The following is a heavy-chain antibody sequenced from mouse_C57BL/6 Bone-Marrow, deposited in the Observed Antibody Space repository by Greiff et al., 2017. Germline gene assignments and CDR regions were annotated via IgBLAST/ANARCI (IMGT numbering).Heavy chain of an antibody. D-gene: IGHD2-3*01. CDR3: ARSEDGYYPYYFDY. J-gene: IGHJ2*01. Sequence: EVQLVESGGGLVQPGGSLKLSCAASGFTFSDYGMAWVRQAPRKGPEWVAFISNLAYSIYYAATVTGRFTISRENAKNTLYLEMSSLRSEDTAMYYCARSEDGYYPYYFDYWGQGTTLTVSS. V-gene: IGHV5-15*01. CDR2: ISNLAYSI. CDR1: GFTFSDYG.